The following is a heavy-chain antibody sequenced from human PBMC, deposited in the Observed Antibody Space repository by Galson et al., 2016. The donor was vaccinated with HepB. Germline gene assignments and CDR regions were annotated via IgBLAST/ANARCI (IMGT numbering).Heavy chain of an antibody. Sequence: SLRLSCAASEFTFSSYVMSWVRQAPGKGLEWVSTISGNGGSTYYADSVKGRFTISRDNSKNKLYLQMNSLRAEDTAVYYCAKEGTIFGAVPYGMDVRGQGTTVTVSS. D-gene: IGHD3-3*01. V-gene: IGHV3-23*01. J-gene: IGHJ6*02. CDR2: ISGNGGST. CDR3: AKEGTIFGAVPYGMDV. CDR1: EFTFSSYV.